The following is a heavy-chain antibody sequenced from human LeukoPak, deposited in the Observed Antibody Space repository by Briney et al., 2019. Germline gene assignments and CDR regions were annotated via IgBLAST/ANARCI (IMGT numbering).Heavy chain of an antibody. CDR2: IKSKTDGGTT. Sequence: GGSLRLSCAASGFTFSNAWMSWVRQAPGKGLEWVGRIKSKTDGGTTDYAAPVKGRFTISRDDSKNTLYLQMNSLKTEDTAVYCCARRNDVAVAGIDVWGQGTLVTVSS. CDR3: ARRNDVAVAGIDV. CDR1: GFTFSNAW. V-gene: IGHV3-15*01. D-gene: IGHD6-19*01. J-gene: IGHJ4*02.